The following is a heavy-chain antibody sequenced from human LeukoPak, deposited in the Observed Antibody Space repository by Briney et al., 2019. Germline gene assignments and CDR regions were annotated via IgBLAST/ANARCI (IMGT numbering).Heavy chain of an antibody. CDR3: ATDSSRYCSGGSCRDY. Sequence: ASVKVSCKASGYTFTSYYMHWVRQAPGQGLEWMGIINPSGGSTSYAQKFQGRVTMTRDTSTSTVYMELSSLRSEDTAVYYCATDSSRYCSGGSCRDYWGQGTLVTVSS. D-gene: IGHD2-15*01. J-gene: IGHJ4*02. CDR1: GYTFTSYY. V-gene: IGHV1-46*01. CDR2: INPSGGST.